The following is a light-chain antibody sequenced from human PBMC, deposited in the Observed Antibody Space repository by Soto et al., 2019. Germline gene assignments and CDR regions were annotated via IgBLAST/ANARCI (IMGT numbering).Light chain of an antibody. V-gene: IGKV1-9*01. CDR3: KQLKTSPRT. Sequence: DIQLTQSPPFVSASVGDRVTITCRASQGISSNLAWYQQRPGKAPKLLIYAASTLQSGVPSRFSGSGSGTDFPLKFSSLQLEDFATFCCKQLKTSPRTFGKGTKGDI. CDR2: AAS. CDR1: QGISSN. J-gene: IGKJ1*01.